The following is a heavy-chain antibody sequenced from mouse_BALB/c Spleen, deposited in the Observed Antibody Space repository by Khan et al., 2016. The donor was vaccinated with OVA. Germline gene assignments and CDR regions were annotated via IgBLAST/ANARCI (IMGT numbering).Heavy chain of an antibody. CDR3: ARMNYFGYTFAY. CDR1: GYTFTDYY. J-gene: IGHJ3*01. Sequence: QVQLQQSGAELARPGASVKLSCKASGYTFTDYYINWVKQRTGQGLEWIGEISPGSGDTYYNEKFKGKATLTADKSSTTAYMQLSSLTSEASAVYFGARMNYFGYTFAYWGQGTLVTVSA. D-gene: IGHD1-2*01. V-gene: IGHV1-77*01. CDR2: ISPGSGDT.